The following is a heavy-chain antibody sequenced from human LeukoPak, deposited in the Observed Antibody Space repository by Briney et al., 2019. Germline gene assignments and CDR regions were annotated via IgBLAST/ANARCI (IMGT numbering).Heavy chain of an antibody. CDR1: GYSFTSYW. CDR2: IYPGDSDT. V-gene: IGHV5-51*01. CDR3: ARAPTNYDILTVHNWFAP. J-gene: IGHJ5*02. Sequence: GESLKISCKGSGYSFTSYWIGWVRQMPGKGLEWMGIIYPGDSDTRYSPSFQGQVTISADKSISTAYLQWSSLKASDTAMYYCARAPTNYDILTVHNWFAPWGQGTLVTVSS. D-gene: IGHD3-9*01.